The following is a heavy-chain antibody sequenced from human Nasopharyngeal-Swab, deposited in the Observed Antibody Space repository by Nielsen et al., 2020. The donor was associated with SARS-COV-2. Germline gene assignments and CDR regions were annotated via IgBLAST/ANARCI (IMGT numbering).Heavy chain of an antibody. J-gene: IGHJ6*02. V-gene: IGHV3-53*01. D-gene: IGHD1-26*01. CDR2: IHAANI. CDR3: ARDPGAPHFYGMDL. Sequence: AGSLRLSCTASGFSVSNNDINWVRLAPGKGLEWVAVIHAANINYAASVKGRFTVSRDSSQNTIHLQMDSLRVEDTAVYYCARDPGAPHFYGMDLWGQGTTVTVSS. CDR1: GFSVSNND.